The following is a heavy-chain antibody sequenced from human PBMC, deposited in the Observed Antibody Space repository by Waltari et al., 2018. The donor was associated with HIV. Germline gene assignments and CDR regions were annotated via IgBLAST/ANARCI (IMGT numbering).Heavy chain of an antibody. CDR3: ARHSLTYYYDSSGYSVAFDY. D-gene: IGHD3-22*01. V-gene: IGHV4-39*01. Sequence: QLQLQESGPGLVKPSETLSLTCTVSGGSISSSSYSWGWIRQPPGKGLEWIGRIYYSGSTYYNPSLKSRVTISVDTSKNQFSLKLSSVTAADTAVYYCARHSLTYYYDSSGYSVAFDYWGQGTLVTVSS. CDR1: GGSISSSSYS. J-gene: IGHJ4*02. CDR2: IYYSGST.